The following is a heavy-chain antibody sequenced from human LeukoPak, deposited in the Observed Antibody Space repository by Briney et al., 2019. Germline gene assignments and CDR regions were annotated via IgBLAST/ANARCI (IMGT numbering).Heavy chain of an antibody. CDR2: ISGSGGNT. Sequence: AGSLRLSCAASGFTFSSYAMSWVRQAPGKGLEWVSAISGSGGNTYSADSVKGRFTISRDSSKNTLFLEMNSLRAEDTAVYYCAIDSRSTWHFDYWGQGTLVTVSS. V-gene: IGHV3-23*01. D-gene: IGHD2-2*01. CDR1: GFTFSSYA. CDR3: AIDSRSTWHFDY. J-gene: IGHJ4*02.